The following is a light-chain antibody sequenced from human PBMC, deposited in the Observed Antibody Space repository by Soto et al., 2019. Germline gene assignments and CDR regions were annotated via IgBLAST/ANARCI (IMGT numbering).Light chain of an antibody. CDR3: SSYTSTSTLCV. CDR2: EVT. Sequence: QSALTQPASVSGSPGQSITISCIGTSSNIGAYNYVSWYQQHPGKVPNLMIYEVTNRPSGLSNRFSGSKSGNTASLTISGLQTEDEADYFCSSYTSTSTLCVFGTGTKLTVL. V-gene: IGLV2-14*01. J-gene: IGLJ1*01. CDR1: SSNIGAYNY.